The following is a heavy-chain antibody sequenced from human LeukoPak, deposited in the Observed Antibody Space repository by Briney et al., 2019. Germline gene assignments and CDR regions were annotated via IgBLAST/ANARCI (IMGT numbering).Heavy chain of an antibody. Sequence: PSETLSLTCVVSGYSISSGYYWGWIRQPPGKGLEWIGSMYHSGSTYYNPSLKSRVTISVDTSKNQFSLKLSSVTAADTAVYYCARVPGPNWFDPWGQGTLVTVSS. CDR1: GYSISSGYY. CDR3: ARVPGPNWFDP. CDR2: MYHSGST. J-gene: IGHJ5*02. V-gene: IGHV4-38-2*01.